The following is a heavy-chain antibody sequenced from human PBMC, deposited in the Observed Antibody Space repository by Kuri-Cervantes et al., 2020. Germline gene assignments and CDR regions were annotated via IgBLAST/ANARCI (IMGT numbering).Heavy chain of an antibody. CDR1: GGSISSGSYY. D-gene: IGHD3-22*01. Sequence: SCTVSGGSISSGSYYWSWIRQPAGKGLEWIGRIYTSGSTNYNPSLKSRVTISVDTSKNQFSLKLSSVTAADTAVYYCARGDYYDSSGYGFYFDYWGQGTLVTVSS. J-gene: IGHJ4*02. CDR3: ARGDYYDSSGYGFYFDY. CDR2: IYTSGST. V-gene: IGHV4-61*02.